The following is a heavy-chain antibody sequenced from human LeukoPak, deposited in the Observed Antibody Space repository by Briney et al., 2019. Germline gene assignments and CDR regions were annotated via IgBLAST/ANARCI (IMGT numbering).Heavy chain of an antibody. CDR1: GFTFSSYS. Sequence: GGSLGLSCAASGFTFSSYSMSWVRQAPGKGLEWVSLISGSGDTTNYADSVKGRFTISRDNSKNTLYLQMNSLGADDTAVYYCAKVSLESGYAANDYWGQGTLVTVSS. V-gene: IGHV3-23*01. CDR2: ISGSGDTT. CDR3: AKVSLESGYAANDY. J-gene: IGHJ4*02. D-gene: IGHD5-12*01.